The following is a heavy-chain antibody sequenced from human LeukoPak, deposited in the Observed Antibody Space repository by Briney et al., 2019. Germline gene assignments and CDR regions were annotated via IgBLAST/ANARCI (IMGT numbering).Heavy chain of an antibody. V-gene: IGHV1-2*02. CDR3: ARDPSSVTPYFFDY. CDR2: IDANNGDT. D-gene: IGHD4-11*01. Sequence: ASVKVSCKASGYTFRGNYIHWLRQAPGQGLEWMGWIDANNGDTKSARKFQGRVTMSRDTSISTAYMDLSSLSPDDAAVYYCARDPSSVTPYFFDYWGQGTLVTVSS. J-gene: IGHJ4*02. CDR1: GYTFRGNY.